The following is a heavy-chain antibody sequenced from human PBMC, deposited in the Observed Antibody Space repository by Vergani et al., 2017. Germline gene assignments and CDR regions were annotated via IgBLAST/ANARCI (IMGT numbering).Heavy chain of an antibody. CDR1: GFTFSSYA. CDR3: ARHDRKTYTATMGWYDY. D-gene: IGHD3-16*01. V-gene: IGHV3-23*05. CDR2: IRYSGPT. J-gene: IGHJ4*02. Sequence: EVQLLESGGGLVQPGGSLRLSCAASGFTFSSYAMSWVRQAPGKGLEWVGSIRYSGPTYYNLPLQSRTTLSLDTSKNQFSLKLSSVTAADTALYFCARHDRKTYTATMGWYDYWGQGILVTVAS.